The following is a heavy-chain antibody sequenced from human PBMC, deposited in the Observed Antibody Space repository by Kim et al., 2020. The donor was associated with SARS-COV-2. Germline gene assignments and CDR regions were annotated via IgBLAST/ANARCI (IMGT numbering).Heavy chain of an antibody. Sequence: GESLKISCKGSGYSFTSYWIGWVRQMPGKGLEWMGIIYPGDSDTRYSPSFQGQVTISADKSISTAYLQWSSLKASDTAMYYCASSVRYFAPPERADAFDIWGQGTMVTVSS. J-gene: IGHJ3*02. V-gene: IGHV5-51*01. CDR2: IYPGDSDT. D-gene: IGHD3-9*01. CDR1: GYSFTSYW. CDR3: ASSVRYFAPPERADAFDI.